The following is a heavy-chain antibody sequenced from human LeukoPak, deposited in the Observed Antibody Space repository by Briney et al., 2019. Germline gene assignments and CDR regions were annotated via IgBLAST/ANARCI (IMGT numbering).Heavy chain of an antibody. CDR1: GFTFSSYS. J-gene: IGHJ4*02. CDR2: ISSSSSYI. CDR3: ARASNCSSTSCYHRGLIDY. D-gene: IGHD2-2*01. Sequence: GGSLRLSCAASGFTFSSYSMNWVRQAPGKGLEWVSSISSSSSYIYYADSVKGRFTISRDNAKNSLYLQMNSLRAEDTAVYYCARASNCSSTSCYHRGLIDYWGQGTLVTVSS. V-gene: IGHV3-21*01.